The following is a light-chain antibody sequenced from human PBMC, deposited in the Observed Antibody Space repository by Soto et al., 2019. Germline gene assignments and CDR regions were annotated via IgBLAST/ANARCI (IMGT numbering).Light chain of an antibody. Sequence: IQMTQSPSTLSASVGDRVTITCRASHNIERWMAWYQQKPGKAPSLLIFDAPTLHSGVPSRFSGSGAGTDFTLTISSLHPDDFATYYCQQFAISTTFGQGTKVEVK. V-gene: IGKV1-5*01. J-gene: IGKJ1*01. CDR2: DAP. CDR3: QQFAISTT. CDR1: HNIERW.